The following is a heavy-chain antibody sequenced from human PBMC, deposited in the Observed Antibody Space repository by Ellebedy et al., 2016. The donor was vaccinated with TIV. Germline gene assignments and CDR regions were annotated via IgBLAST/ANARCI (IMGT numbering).Heavy chain of an antibody. J-gene: IGHJ4*02. D-gene: IGHD2-15*01. CDR3: AKGCGGSCHWEAY. CDR1: GFTFSNYV. CDR2: ISGGVCNT. Sequence: PGGSLRLSCAASGFTFSNYVMSWVRQAPGKGLEWVSSISGGVCNTYYADSVKGRFTISRDNSKNTLYLQMNSLRAEDTAVDYCAKGCGGSCHWEAYWGQGTLVTVSS. V-gene: IGHV3-23*01.